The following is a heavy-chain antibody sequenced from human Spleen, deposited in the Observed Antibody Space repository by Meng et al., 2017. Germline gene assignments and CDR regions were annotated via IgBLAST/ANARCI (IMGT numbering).Heavy chain of an antibody. J-gene: IGHJ4*02. CDR2: INHSGST. CDR3: ARSIAAVPFDY. D-gene: IGHD6-13*01. Sequence: QGQLQQWGAGLLKPSETLSLTFVVSGGSFSDYYWSWIRQPPGKGLEWIGEINHSGSTNYNPSLKSRVTISVDTSKNQFSLKLSSVTAADTAVYYCARSIAAVPFDYWGQGTLVTVSS. CDR1: GGSFSDYY. V-gene: IGHV4-34*01.